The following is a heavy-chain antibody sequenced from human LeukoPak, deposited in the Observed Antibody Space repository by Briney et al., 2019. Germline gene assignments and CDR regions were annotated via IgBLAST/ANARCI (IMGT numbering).Heavy chain of an antibody. CDR2: IYYSGST. CDR3: ARHGNLLWFGEHPFDP. Sequence: SETLSLTCAVYGGSFSGYYWSWIRQPPGKGLEWIGYIYYSGSTSYNPSLKSRVTISVDTSKNQFSLKLSSVTAADTAVYYCARHGNLLWFGEHPFDPWGQGTLVTVSS. CDR1: GGSFSGYY. J-gene: IGHJ5*02. V-gene: IGHV4-59*08. D-gene: IGHD3-10*01.